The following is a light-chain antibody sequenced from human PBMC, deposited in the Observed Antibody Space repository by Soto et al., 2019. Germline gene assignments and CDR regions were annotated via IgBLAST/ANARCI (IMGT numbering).Light chain of an antibody. CDR2: AAS. V-gene: IGKV1-17*01. Sequence: DIQMTQSPATLPASVGDRVTITCRASQSISSYLNWYQQKPGKAPKLLIYAASSLQSGVPSRFSGSGSGTEFTLTISSLQPEDFAIYYCLQHNSYPWTFGQGTKVDIK. CDR1: QSISSY. CDR3: LQHNSYPWT. J-gene: IGKJ1*01.